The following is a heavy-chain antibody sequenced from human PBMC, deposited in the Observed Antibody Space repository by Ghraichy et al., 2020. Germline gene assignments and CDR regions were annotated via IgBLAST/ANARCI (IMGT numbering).Heavy chain of an antibody. CDR3: ASISGYSRGWTAYYYYYYGMDV. J-gene: IGHJ6*02. CDR1: GFTVSSNY. V-gene: IGHV3-66*01. Sequence: GGSLRLSCAASGFTVSSNYMSWVRQAPGKGLEWVSAIYSGGSTYYADSVKGSFTISRNNSKKKLYLQMNSLQAEDTAVYYCASISGYSRGWTAYYYYYYGMDVWGQGTTLTVSS. CDR2: IYSGGST. D-gene: IGHD6-19*01.